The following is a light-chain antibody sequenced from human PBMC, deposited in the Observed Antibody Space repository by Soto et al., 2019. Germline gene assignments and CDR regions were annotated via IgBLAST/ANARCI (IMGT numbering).Light chain of an antibody. CDR1: SSDIGGYDY. V-gene: IGLV2-14*01. Sequence: QSALTQPASVSASPGQSITISCSGSSSDIGGYDYVSWYQQHPGKAPKLMIYEVSNRPSGVSDRFSGSKSGNTASLTISGLQVDDEADYYCSSYRDTSKLVFGPGTQLTVL. CDR2: EVS. J-gene: IGLJ1*01. CDR3: SSYRDTSKLV.